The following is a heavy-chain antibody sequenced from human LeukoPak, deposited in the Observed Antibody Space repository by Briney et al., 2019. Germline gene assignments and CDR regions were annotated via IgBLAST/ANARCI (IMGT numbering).Heavy chain of an antibody. CDR2: INSDGRRT. CDR3: AGGYGFDY. J-gene: IGHJ4*02. Sequence: GGSLRLSCAASGFPFSTYWMHWVRQAPGKGLVWVSHINSDGRRTNYADSVKGRFTISRDNAKNTLYLQMNSLRAEDTAVYSCAGGYGFDYWGQGTLVTVS. V-gene: IGHV3-74*01. CDR1: GFPFSTYW. D-gene: IGHD1-1*01.